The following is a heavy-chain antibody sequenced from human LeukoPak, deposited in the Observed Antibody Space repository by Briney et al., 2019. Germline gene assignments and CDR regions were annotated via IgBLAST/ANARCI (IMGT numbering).Heavy chain of an antibody. D-gene: IGHD3-22*01. V-gene: IGHV3-30*02. CDR2: IGYDGSNK. CDR1: GFTFISYG. Sequence: GGSLRLSCAASGFTFISYGMHWVRQAPGKGLEWVAFIGYDGSNKYYADSVKGRFTISRDNSKNTLYLQMNSLKTEDTAVYYCTTDQQYYYDSSGYYPLGYWGQGTLVTVSS. J-gene: IGHJ4*02. CDR3: TTDQQYYYDSSGYYPLGY.